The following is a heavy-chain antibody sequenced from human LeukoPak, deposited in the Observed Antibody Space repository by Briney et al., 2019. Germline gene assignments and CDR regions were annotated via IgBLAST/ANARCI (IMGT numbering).Heavy chain of an antibody. Sequence: GGPLRLSCAASGLTFSSYSMNWVRQAPGKGLVGVSNISSSSSTIYYADSVKGRFTISRDNAKNSLSLQMNILRDEDTAVYYCARGFWSGYSFDYWGQGTLVTVSS. J-gene: IGHJ4*02. CDR3: ARGFWSGYSFDY. CDR2: ISSSSSTI. D-gene: IGHD3-3*01. CDR1: GLTFSSYS. V-gene: IGHV3-48*02.